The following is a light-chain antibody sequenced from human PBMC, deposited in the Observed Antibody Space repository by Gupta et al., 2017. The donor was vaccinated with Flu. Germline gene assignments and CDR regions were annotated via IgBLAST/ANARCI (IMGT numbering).Light chain of an antibody. CDR3: RQSLQAPHIT. J-gene: IGKJ4*01. CDR2: LGS. Sequence: DIVMIQSLLSLPVTLGGPASISCRSSQSPSHSNGYNFLDWYLQKPGLAPQLLIYLGSKRAAGIPDRFSGSGSGTDFTLKISRVEAEDVGFYYCRQSLQAPHITFGGGTKVEIK. CDR1: QSPSHSNGYNF. V-gene: IGKV2-28*01.